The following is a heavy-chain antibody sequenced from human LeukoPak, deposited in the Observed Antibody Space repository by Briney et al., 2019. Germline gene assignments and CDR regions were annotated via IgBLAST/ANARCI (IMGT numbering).Heavy chain of an antibody. CDR3: ARGGGWSSSWYSWFDP. Sequence: ASVKVSCKASGYTFTSYYMHWVRQAPGRGLEWMGIINPSGGSTSYAQKFQGRVTMTRDTSTSTVYMELSSLRSEDTAVYYCARGGGWSSSWYSWFDPWGQGTLVTVSS. J-gene: IGHJ5*02. V-gene: IGHV1-46*01. D-gene: IGHD6-13*01. CDR1: GYTFTSYY. CDR2: INPSGGST.